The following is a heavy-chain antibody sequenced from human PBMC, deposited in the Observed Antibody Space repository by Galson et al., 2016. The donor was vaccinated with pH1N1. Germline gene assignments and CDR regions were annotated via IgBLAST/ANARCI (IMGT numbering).Heavy chain of an antibody. Sequence: CAISGDSVSSNSAAWNWIRQSPSRGLEWLGRTYYRSKWFYNYAVSVQGRITINPDTSKNQFSLQLNSVTPEDTAVNYCARHSPGRAVGVFDCWGQGTLVTVSS. J-gene: IGHJ4*02. CDR3: ARHSPGRAVGVFDC. V-gene: IGHV6-1*01. CDR1: GDSVSSNSAA. D-gene: IGHD6-19*01. CDR2: TYYRSKWFY.